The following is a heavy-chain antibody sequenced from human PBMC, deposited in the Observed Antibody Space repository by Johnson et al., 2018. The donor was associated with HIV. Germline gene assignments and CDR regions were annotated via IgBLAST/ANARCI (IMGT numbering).Heavy chain of an antibody. CDR3: ARNLMRYNWNADAFDI. V-gene: IGHV3-74*01. Sequence: APGKGLVWVSRINGDGSRTSYADSVKGRFTIARDNAKNTLYLQMQSLRAEDTAVYYCARNLMRYNWNADAFDIWGQGTMVTVSS. CDR2: INGDGSRT. D-gene: IGHD1-20*01. J-gene: IGHJ3*02.